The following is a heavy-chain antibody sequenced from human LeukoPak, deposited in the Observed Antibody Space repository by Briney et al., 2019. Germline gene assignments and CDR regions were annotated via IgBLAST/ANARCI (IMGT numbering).Heavy chain of an antibody. V-gene: IGHV3-21*01. D-gene: IGHD3-10*02. Sequence: GGSLRLSCEASGFTFSYYAMNWVRQAPGKGPEWVSSISRTSDSTSYADSVRGRFTISRDNAKNSLYLQMNSLRAEDTAVYYCARESIYVRGVYGWFDPWGQGTLVTVSS. CDR3: ARESIYVRGVYGWFDP. CDR2: ISRTSDST. J-gene: IGHJ5*02. CDR1: GFTFSYYA.